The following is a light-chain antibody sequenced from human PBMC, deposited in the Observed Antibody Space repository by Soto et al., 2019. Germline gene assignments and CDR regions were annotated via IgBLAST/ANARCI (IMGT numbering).Light chain of an antibody. CDR2: GAT. CDR3: QQYGRLPIT. Sequence: EIVLTQSPCTLSLSPGERATLSCRSSESLSNNYLAWYKQKPGQAPRLLISGATTRASGIPDRFSGSGSGTDFTLSINRLEPEDFVVYFCQQYGRLPITFGQGTRLEIK. V-gene: IGKV3-20*01. J-gene: IGKJ5*01. CDR1: ESLSNNY.